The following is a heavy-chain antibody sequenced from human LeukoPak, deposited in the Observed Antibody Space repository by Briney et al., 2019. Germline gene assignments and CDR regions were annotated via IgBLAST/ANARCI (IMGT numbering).Heavy chain of an antibody. J-gene: IGHJ4*02. D-gene: IGHD6-13*01. Sequence: SGTLSLTCTVSGGSISSSSYSWGWLPQPPGQGLVWIGSIYYSGSTYYNPSLKSRVTISVDTSKNQFSLKLSSVTAADTAVYYCARAYSSSWYYFDYWGQGTLVTVSS. V-gene: IGHV4-39*01. CDR2: IYYSGST. CDR3: ARAYSSSWYYFDY. CDR1: GGSISSSSYS.